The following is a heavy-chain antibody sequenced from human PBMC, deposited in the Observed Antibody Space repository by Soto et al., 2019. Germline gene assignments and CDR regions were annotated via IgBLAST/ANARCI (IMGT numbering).Heavy chain of an antibody. CDR2: IPYDGSNK. D-gene: IGHD2-15*01. CDR1: GFTFSSYG. V-gene: IGHV3-30*18. J-gene: IGHJ4*02. CDR3: AKDLIYCSGGSCRDY. Sequence: LRLSCAASGFTFSSYGMHWVRQAPGKGLEWVAVIPYDGSNKYYADSVKGRFTISRDNSKNTLYLQMNSLRAEDTAVYYCAKDLIYCSGGSCRDYWGQGTLVTVSS.